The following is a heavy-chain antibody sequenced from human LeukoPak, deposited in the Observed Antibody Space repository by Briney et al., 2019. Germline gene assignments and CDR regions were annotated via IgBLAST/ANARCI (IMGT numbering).Heavy chain of an antibody. V-gene: IGHV3-23*01. CDR1: GFTFSSYA. D-gene: IGHD6-13*01. J-gene: IGHJ1*01. CDR3: ASRGSSSSSLNFQH. Sequence: GGSLRLSCAASGFTFSSYAMSWVRQAPGKGLEWVSAISGSGGSTYYADSVKGRFTISRDNSKNTLYLQMNSLRAEDTAVYYCASRGSSSSSLNFQHWGQGTLVIVSS. CDR2: ISGSGGST.